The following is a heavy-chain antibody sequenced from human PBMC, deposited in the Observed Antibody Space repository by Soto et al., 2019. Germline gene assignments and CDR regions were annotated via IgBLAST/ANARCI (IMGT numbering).Heavy chain of an antibody. D-gene: IGHD3-3*01. J-gene: IGHJ4*02. CDR2: MNPNSGNT. Sequence: GASVKVSCKASGYTFTSYDINWVRQATGQGLEWMGWMNPNSGNTGYAQKFQGRVTMIRNTSISTAYMELSSLRSEDTAVYYCARESITIFGVALKPWGRGTLVTVSS. V-gene: IGHV1-8*01. CDR3: ARESITIFGVALKP. CDR1: GYTFTSYD.